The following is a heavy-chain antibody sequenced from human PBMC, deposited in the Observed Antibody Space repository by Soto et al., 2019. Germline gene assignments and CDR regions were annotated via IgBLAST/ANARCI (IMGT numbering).Heavy chain of an antibody. CDR3: ASSLEGYSSGWYYFDY. D-gene: IGHD6-19*01. CDR1: GGSISSGGYY. V-gene: IGHV4-61*08. J-gene: IGHJ4*02. CDR2: IYYSGST. Sequence: PSETLSLTCTVSGGSISSGGYYWSWIRQHPGKGLEWIGYIYYSGSTNYNPSLKSRVTISVDTSKNQFSLKLSSVTAADTAVYYCASSLEGYSSGWYYFDYWGQGTLVTVSS.